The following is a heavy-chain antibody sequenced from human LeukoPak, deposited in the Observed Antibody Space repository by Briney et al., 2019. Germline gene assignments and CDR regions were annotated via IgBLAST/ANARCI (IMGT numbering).Heavy chain of an antibody. CDR3: AKDGGLWVSAHWGDS. D-gene: IGHD7-27*01. J-gene: IGHJ4*02. CDR2: ISGSGGNT. Sequence: PGGSLRLSCAASGFTFSSYAMSWVRQAPGKGLEWVSAISGSGGNTYYADSVKGRFTISRDNSKNTLYLQMDSLRAEDTAVYYCAKDGGLWVSAHWGDSWGRGTLVTVPS. CDR1: GFTFSSYA. V-gene: IGHV3-23*01.